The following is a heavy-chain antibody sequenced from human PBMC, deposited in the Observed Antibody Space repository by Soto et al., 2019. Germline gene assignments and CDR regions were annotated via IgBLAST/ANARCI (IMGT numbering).Heavy chain of an antibody. CDR2: TASDGNK. J-gene: IGHJ1*01. CDR1: GFTFNNYV. Sequence: QVQLVESGGDVVQPGRSLRLSCAVSGFTFNNYVIHWVRQAPGKGLEWVALTASDGNKLYADSVKDRFTISRDSPNNKVNLEMNSLRSEDTAVYYCAREDESSGYAGTFRHWGQGTLFTVSP. D-gene: IGHD3-22*01. CDR3: AREDESSGYAGTFRH. V-gene: IGHV3-30-3*01.